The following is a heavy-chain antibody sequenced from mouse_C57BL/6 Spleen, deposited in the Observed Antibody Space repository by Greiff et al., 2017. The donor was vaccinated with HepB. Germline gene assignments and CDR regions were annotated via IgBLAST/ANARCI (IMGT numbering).Heavy chain of an antibody. CDR2: IYPGDGDT. V-gene: IGHV1-82*01. Sequence: QVQLKQSGPELVKPGASVKISCKASGYAFSSSWMNWVKQRPGKGLEWIGRIYPGDGDTNYNGKFKGKATLTADKSSSTAYMQLSSLTSEDSAVYCCDSTGVDWYFDVWGTGTTVTVSS. CDR3: DSTGVDWYFDV. CDR1: GYAFSSSW. J-gene: IGHJ1*03. D-gene: IGHD1-1*01.